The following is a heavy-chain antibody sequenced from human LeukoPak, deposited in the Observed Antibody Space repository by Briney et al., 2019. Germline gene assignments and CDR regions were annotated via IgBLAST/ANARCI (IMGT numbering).Heavy chain of an antibody. CDR1: GFTFSNYA. CDR2: IRYDGSNK. V-gene: IGHV3-30*02. CDR3: AKDRLLYDYGSYFDY. D-gene: IGHD5-12*01. J-gene: IGHJ4*02. Sequence: GGSLRLSCAASGFTFSNYAMHWVRQAPGKGLEWVAFIRYDGSNKYYADSVKGRFTISRDNSKNTLYLQMNSLRAEDTAVYYCAKDRLLYDYGSYFDYWGQGTLVTVSS.